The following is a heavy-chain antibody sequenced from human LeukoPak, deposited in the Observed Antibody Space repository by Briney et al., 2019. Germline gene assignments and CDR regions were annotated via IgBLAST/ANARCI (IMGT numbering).Heavy chain of an antibody. Sequence: VPSVKVSCMPSGGTFSSYAISWVRQAPGQGLEWMGGIITIFGTANYAQKFQGRVTITADESTSTAYMELSSLGSEDTAVYYCSREVAYSKKAYNWFDPWGQGTLVTVSS. CDR2: IITIFGTA. CDR1: GGTFSSYA. J-gene: IGHJ5*02. CDR3: SREVAYSKKAYNWFDP. V-gene: IGHV1-69*01. D-gene: IGHD2-21*01.